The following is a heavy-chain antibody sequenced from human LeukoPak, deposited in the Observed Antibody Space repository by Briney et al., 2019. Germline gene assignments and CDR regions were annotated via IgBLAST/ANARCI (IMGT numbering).Heavy chain of an antibody. Sequence: GGSLRLSCVVSGFSFGSYGMHWVRQAPGKGLEWVSSISSSSSYIYYADSVKGRFTISRDNAKNSLYLQMNSLRAEDTAVYYCARVTFREITFGGVIAPWGFDYWGQGTLVTVSS. V-gene: IGHV3-21*01. CDR2: ISSSSSYI. J-gene: IGHJ4*02. D-gene: IGHD3-16*02. CDR1: GFSFGSYG. CDR3: ARVTFREITFGGVIAPWGFDY.